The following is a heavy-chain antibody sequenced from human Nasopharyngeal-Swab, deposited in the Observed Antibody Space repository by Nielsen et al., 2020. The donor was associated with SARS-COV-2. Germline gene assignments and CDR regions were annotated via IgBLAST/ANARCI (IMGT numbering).Heavy chain of an antibody. CDR2: FYTSGTT. V-gene: IGHV4-4*07. D-gene: IGHD3-10*01. CDR1: GDSISSSY. J-gene: IGHJ6*04. CDR3: ARHFRGGDV. Sequence: GSLRLSCTVSGDSISSSYWSWIRQPAGKGLEWIGRFYTSGTTYYNPSLKSRVTISVDRSKNQFSLKLSSVTAADTAVYYCARHFRGGDVWGKGSTVTVSS.